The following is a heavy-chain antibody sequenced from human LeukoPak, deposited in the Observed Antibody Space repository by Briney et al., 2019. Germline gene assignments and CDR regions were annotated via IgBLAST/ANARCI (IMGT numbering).Heavy chain of an antibody. V-gene: IGHV1-8*01. D-gene: IGHD3-10*01. CDR1: GYTFTSYD. CDR3: ARGFHYYGSGSHFYYYYYYMDV. J-gene: IGHJ6*03. Sequence: ASVKVSCKASGYTFTSYDINWVRQATGQGLEWMGWMNPNSGNTGYAQKFPGRVTMTRNTSISTAYMELSSLRSEDTAVYYCARGFHYYGSGSHFYYYYYYMDVWGKGTTVTVSS. CDR2: MNPNSGNT.